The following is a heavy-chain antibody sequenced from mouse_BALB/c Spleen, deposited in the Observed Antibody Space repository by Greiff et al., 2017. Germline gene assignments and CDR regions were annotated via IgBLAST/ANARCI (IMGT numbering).Heavy chain of an antibody. Sequence: VQGVESGPGLVAPSQSLSITCTVSGFSLTSYGVSWVRQPPGKGLEWLGVIRRDGSTNYHSALISRLSISKDNSKSQVFLKLNSLQTDDAATYCWAKEYGANPYWGQGTLVTVSA. V-gene: IGHV2-3*01. CDR1: GFSLTSYG. CDR2: IRRDGST. D-gene: IGHD2-10*02. J-gene: IGHJ3*01. CDR3: AKEYGANPY.